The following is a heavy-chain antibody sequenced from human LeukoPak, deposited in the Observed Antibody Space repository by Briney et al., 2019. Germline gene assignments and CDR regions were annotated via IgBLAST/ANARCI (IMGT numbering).Heavy chain of an antibody. D-gene: IGHD5-24*01. CDR2: INPGGGNT. J-gene: IGHJ3*02. CDR1: GYTFTNYY. Sequence: ASVKVSCKASGYTFTNYYMHWVRQAPGQGLEWMGLINPGGGNTNYAQNFQGRVTMTRDTSTSTVYMELSSLRSEDTAIYYCARIRDGYNDAYDIWGQGTVVTVPS. CDR3: ARIRDGYNDAYDI. V-gene: IGHV1-46*01.